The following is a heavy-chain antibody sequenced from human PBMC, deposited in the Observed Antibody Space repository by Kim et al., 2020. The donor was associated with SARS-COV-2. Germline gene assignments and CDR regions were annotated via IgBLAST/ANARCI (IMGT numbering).Heavy chain of an antibody. CDR3: ARLDIVVVPAAKGWFDP. CDR1: GGSFSGYY. J-gene: IGHJ5*02. D-gene: IGHD2-2*01. Sequence: SETLSLTCAVYGGSFSGYYWSWIRQPPGKGLEWIGEINHSGSTNYNPSLKSRVTISVDTSKNQFSLKLSSVTAADTAVYYCARLDIVVVPAAKGWFDPWGQGTLVTVSS. V-gene: IGHV4-34*01. CDR2: INHSGST.